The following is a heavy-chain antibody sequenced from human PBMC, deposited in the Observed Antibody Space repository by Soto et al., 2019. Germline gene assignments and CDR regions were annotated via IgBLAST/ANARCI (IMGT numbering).Heavy chain of an antibody. CDR2: ISGSDGST. CDR1: GFTFSTYA. CDR3: AKHLHYFDY. Sequence: EVQLLESGGGLVQPGGSLRLSCAASGFTFSTYAMSWVRQAPGKGLEWVSGISGSDGSTYYADSVQGRFTISRDNSKNTLYLQLNSLRAEDTAVDYCAKHLHYFDYWGQGTLVTVSS. J-gene: IGHJ4*02. V-gene: IGHV3-23*01.